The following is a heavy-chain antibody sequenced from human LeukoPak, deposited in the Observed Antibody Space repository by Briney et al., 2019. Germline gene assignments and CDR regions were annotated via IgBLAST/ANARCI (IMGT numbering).Heavy chain of an antibody. CDR2: IRYDGSNK. D-gene: IGHD3-22*01. J-gene: IGHJ4*02. V-gene: IGHV3-30*02. Sequence: GGSLRLSCAASGFTFSSYDMNWVRQAPGKGLEWVAFIRYDGSNKYYANSVKGRFPISRDNSKNTLYLQMNSLRAEDTAGYYCAKDKAYDRSGDYPSPLDYWGEGALVTVSS. CDR3: AKDKAYDRSGDYPSPLDY. CDR1: GFTFSSYD.